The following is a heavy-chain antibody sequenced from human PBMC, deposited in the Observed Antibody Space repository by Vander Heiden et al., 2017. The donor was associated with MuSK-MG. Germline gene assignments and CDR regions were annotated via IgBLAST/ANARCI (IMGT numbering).Heavy chain of an antibody. CDR2: IRSKAYGGKT. J-gene: IGHJ2*01. CDR1: GFTFGDYA. Sequence: EVQLVESGGGLVQPGRSLRLSCTASGFTFGDYAMSWVRQAPGKGLEWVGFIRSKAYGGKTEYAAAVKGRFTISRDDSKSIAYLQMKRMKTEDTAVYYFTRDKGDGYNYSDLWGRGTMVTVSS. V-gene: IGHV3-49*04. D-gene: IGHD5-18*01. CDR3: TRDKGDGYNYSDL.